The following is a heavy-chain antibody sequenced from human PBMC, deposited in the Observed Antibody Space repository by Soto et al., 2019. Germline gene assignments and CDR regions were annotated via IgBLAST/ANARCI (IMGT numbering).Heavy chain of an antibody. CDR2: IYWDDDK. J-gene: IGHJ3*02. CDR1: GFSLRISGVG. V-gene: IGHV2-5*02. CDR3: AHSATVSDAFDI. Sequence: QITLKESGPTLVKPTQTLTLTCTFSGFSLRISGVGVGWIRQPPGKALEWLALIYWDDDKRYSPSLKSRLTIAKDTSKNQVVRTMTNMDPVDTATYYCAHSATVSDAFDIWGQGTMVTVSS. D-gene: IGHD2-15*01.